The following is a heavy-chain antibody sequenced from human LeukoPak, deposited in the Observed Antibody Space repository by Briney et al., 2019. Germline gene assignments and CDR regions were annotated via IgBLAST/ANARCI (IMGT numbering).Heavy chain of an antibody. Sequence: SETLSLTCTVSGGSISSYYWSWIRQPAGKGLEWIGRIYTSGSTNYNPSLKSRVTMSVDTSKNQFSLKLSSVTAADTAVYYCAREGVVVPAAMDYYYYYYGMDVWGQGPRSPSP. CDR2: IYTSGST. CDR1: GGSISSYY. CDR3: AREGVVVPAAMDYYYYYYGMDV. J-gene: IGHJ6*02. V-gene: IGHV4-4*07. D-gene: IGHD2-2*01.